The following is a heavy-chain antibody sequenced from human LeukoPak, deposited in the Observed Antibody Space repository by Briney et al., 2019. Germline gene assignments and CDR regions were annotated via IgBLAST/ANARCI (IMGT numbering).Heavy chain of an antibody. J-gene: IGHJ3*02. CDR1: GGSISSHY. CDR3: ARDHYDILTGYSYDAFDI. Sequence: PSETLSLTCTVSGGSISSHYWSWIRQPPGKGLEWIGYIYYSGSTNYNPSLKSRATISVDTSKNQFSLKLSSVTAADTAVYYCARDHYDILTGYSYDAFDIWGQGTMVTVSS. D-gene: IGHD3-9*01. V-gene: IGHV4-59*11. CDR2: IYYSGST.